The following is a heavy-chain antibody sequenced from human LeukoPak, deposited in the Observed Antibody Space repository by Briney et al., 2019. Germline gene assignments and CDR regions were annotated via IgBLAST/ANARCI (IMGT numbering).Heavy chain of an antibody. CDR2: ISGSGGST. CDR1: GFTFSSYA. J-gene: IGHJ6*02. CDR3: AKDQSDTAMEDYYYGMDV. Sequence: GGSLRLSCAASGFTFSSYAMSWVRQAPGKGLEWVSAISGSGGSTYYADSVKGRFTISRDNSKNTLYLQMNSLRAEDTAVYYCAKDQSDTAMEDYYYGMDVWGQGTTVTVSS. D-gene: IGHD5-18*01. V-gene: IGHV3-23*01.